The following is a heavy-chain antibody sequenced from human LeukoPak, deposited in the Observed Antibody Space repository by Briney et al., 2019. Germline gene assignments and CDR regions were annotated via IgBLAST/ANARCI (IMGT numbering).Heavy chain of an antibody. V-gene: IGHV4-4*07. CDR2: IYTSGST. D-gene: IGHD6-19*01. CDR1: GGSISSYY. CDR3: ARDPGVAVAGGFDY. Sequence: PSETLSLTCTVSGGSISSYYWSWIRQPAGKGLEWIGRIYTSGSTNYNPSLKSRVTMSVDTSKNRFSLKLSSVTAADTAVYYCARDPGVAVAGGFDYWGQGTLVTVSS. J-gene: IGHJ4*02.